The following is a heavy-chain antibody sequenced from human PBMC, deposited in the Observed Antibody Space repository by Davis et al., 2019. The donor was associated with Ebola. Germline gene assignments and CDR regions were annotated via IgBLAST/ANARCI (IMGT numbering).Heavy chain of an antibody. CDR2: IYYSGST. CDR3: ARALGGSASLGGFDY. V-gene: IGHV4-59*12. D-gene: IGHD2-15*01. CDR1: GGSISSYY. J-gene: IGHJ4*02. Sequence: PSETLSLTCTVSGGSISSYYWSWIRQPPGKGLEWIGYIYYSGSTNYNPSLKSRVTISVDTSKNPFSLRLSSMTAADTAVFYCARALGGSASLGGFDYWGQGTLVTVSS.